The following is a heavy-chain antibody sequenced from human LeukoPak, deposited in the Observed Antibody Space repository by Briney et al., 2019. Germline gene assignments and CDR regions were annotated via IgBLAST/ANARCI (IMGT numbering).Heavy chain of an antibody. Sequence: SGTLSLTCVVSGDTIWHSNWWSWIRQSPGRGLEWIGEVYHSGTTRYNPSLLSRVSILVDRSKNEFSLILNSVTAADTAVYYCAKFINCSVGGCYIGNWGQGALVTVSS. CDR3: AKFINCSVGGCYIGN. CDR1: GDTIWHSNW. J-gene: IGHJ4*02. CDR2: VYHSGTT. V-gene: IGHV4-4*02. D-gene: IGHD2-15*01.